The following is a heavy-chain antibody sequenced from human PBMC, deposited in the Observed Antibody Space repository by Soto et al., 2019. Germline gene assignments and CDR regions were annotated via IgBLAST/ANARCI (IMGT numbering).Heavy chain of an antibody. CDR3: ARGIIQDVEY. D-gene: IGHD3-3*01. V-gene: IGHV3-30-3*01. J-gene: IGHJ4*02. CDR1: GFTFSAYV. Sequence: QVQLVESGGGVVQPGTSLRVSCGASGFTFSAYVMHWVRQAPGKGLEWVAAISYDGNSEYYAASVKGRFTVSRDNSKNTVVLQMNSLGVEDTAVCYCARGIIQDVEYWGQGTLVTVSS. CDR2: ISYDGNSE.